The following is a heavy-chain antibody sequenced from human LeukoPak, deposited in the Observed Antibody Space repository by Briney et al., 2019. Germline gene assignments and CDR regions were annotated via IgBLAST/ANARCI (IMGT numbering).Heavy chain of an antibody. J-gene: IGHJ5*02. CDR3: ARAEGDYDPLNWIDP. V-gene: IGHV1-18*01. CDR2: ISAHTGNT. D-gene: IGHD3-16*01. CDR1: GYTFINHG. Sequence: ASVKVSCKASGYTFINHGIGWVRQAPGQGLEWVGWISAHTGNTNYAQKVQGRVTMTTDTSTSTAYMELRSLTSDDTPVYYCARAEGDYDPLNWIDPWGQGTLVIVSS.